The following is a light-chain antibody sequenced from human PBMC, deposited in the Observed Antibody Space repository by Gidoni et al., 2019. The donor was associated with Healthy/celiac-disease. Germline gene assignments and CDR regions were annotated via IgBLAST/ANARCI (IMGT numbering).Light chain of an antibody. CDR3: QQSYNIPFT. CDR2: AAS. Sequence: DSQMTQSPSSLSASVGDRVTITCRASQSITTYLNWYHQKPGKAPKLLIYAASRLQSGVPSRFSGSGSGTDFTLTISSLPPEDFASFYCQQSYNIPFTFXXXTKLEIK. CDR1: QSITTY. J-gene: IGKJ2*01. V-gene: IGKV1-39*01.